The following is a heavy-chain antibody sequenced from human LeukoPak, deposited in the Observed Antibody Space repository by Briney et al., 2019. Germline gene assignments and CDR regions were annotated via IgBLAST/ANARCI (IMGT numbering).Heavy chain of an antibody. Sequence: GGSLRLSCAAYGFTFSSYGMHWVRQAPGKGLEWVAVISYDGSNKYYADSVKGRFTISRDNSKNTLYLQMNSLRAEDTAVYYCVKDRSSSWAFDYWGQGTLVTVSS. J-gene: IGHJ4*02. CDR3: VKDRSSSWAFDY. CDR2: ISYDGSNK. D-gene: IGHD2-2*01. CDR1: GFTFSSYG. V-gene: IGHV3-30*18.